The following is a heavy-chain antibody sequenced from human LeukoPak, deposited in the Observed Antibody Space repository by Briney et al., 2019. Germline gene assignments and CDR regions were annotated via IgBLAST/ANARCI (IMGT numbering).Heavy chain of an antibody. CDR2: INPNSGGT. CDR3: ARSIAAAGNYYYGMDV. D-gene: IGHD6-13*01. Sequence: ASVKVSCKASGYTFTGYYMHWVRQAPGQGLEWMGWINPNSGGTNYAQKFQGWVTMTRDTSISTAYRELSRLRSDDTAVYYCARSIAAAGNYYYGMDVWGQGTTVTVSS. V-gene: IGHV1-2*04. J-gene: IGHJ6*02. CDR1: GYTFTGYY.